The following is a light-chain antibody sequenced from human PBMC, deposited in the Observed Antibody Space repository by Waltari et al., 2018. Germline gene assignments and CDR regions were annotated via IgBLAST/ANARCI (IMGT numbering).Light chain of an antibody. Sequence: HSALTQPASVSGSPGQSISISCAGTTSDIGAYDLVSWYQKYPGKAPKLIMYEVKNRPSDISPRFAASKSGDTACLTISGLQAEDEAEYYCASYVNSFALVFGGGTKVSVL. V-gene: IGLV2-14*01. CDR3: ASYVNSFALV. CDR2: EVK. J-gene: IGLJ2*01. CDR1: TSDIGAYDL.